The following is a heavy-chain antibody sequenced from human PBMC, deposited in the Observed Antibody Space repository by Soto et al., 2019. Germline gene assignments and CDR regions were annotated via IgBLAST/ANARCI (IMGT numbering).Heavy chain of an antibody. V-gene: IGHV3-30*18. Sequence: QVQLVESGGGVVQPGRSLRLSCAASGFIFRSYGMHWVRQAPGKGLEWVAAISYDGSNKFYVDPVKGRFTISRDNSTKTVDLQMNILGSEDTDVVSCAKDTYYHDSSGYYTFDYWGQGTLVTVSS. CDR2: ISYDGSNK. D-gene: IGHD3-22*01. CDR3: AKDTYYHDSSGYYTFDY. CDR1: GFIFRSYG. J-gene: IGHJ4*02.